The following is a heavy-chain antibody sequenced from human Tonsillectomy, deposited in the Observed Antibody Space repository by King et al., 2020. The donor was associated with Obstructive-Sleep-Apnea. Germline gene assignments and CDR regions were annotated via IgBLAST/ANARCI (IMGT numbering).Heavy chain of an antibody. CDR3: ARDNVERYCSGGSCYVLDY. J-gene: IGHJ4*02. V-gene: IGHV3-30*04. D-gene: IGHD2-15*01. CDR2: ISYDASNK. Sequence: VQLVESGGGVVQPGRSLRLSCAASGFTFSSYAMHWVRQAPGKGLEWVAVISYDASNKDYADSGKGPFTISRDNSKKTLYLQMKSLRDEDTAVYYCARDNVERYCSGGSCYVLDYWGQGTLVTVSS. CDR1: GFTFSSYA.